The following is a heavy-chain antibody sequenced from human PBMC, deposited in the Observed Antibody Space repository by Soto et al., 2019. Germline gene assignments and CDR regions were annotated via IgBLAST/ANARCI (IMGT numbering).Heavy chain of an antibody. Sequence: SETLSLTCTVSGGSVSSGSYYWSWIRQPPGKGLEWIGYIYYSGSTNYNPSLKSRVTISVDTSKNQFSLKLSSVTAADTAVYYCARVVRDGYNWYYFDYWGQGTLVTVSS. CDR3: ARVVRDGYNWYYFDY. CDR2: IYYSGST. CDR1: GGSVSSGSYY. D-gene: IGHD5-12*01. V-gene: IGHV4-61*01. J-gene: IGHJ4*02.